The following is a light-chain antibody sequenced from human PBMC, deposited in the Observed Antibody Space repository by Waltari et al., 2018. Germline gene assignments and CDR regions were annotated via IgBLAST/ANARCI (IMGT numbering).Light chain of an antibody. CDR3: CSYAGSSTLDVV. CDR1: SSDIGCHNI. V-gene: IGLV2-23*02. Sequence: QSALTQPASVSGSPGQSITISCTGTSSDIGCHNIVSWYQQHPGKAPKLMIYEVSKRPSGVSNRFSGSKSGNRASLTISGLQAEDEADYYCCSYAGSSTLDVVFGGGTKLTVL. CDR2: EVS. J-gene: IGLJ2*01.